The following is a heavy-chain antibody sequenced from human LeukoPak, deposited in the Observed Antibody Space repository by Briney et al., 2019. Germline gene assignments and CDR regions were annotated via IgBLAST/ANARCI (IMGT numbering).Heavy chain of an antibody. CDR2: TYYRSKWYN. Sequence: SQTLSLTCAISGDSVSSKSVAWNWIRQSPSRGLEWLGRTYYRSKWYNEYAVSVKSRITIDPDTSKNQFFLQLNSVTPEDTAVYYCVRLGGDVDYWGQGTLVTVSS. D-gene: IGHD2-21*02. J-gene: IGHJ4*02. V-gene: IGHV6-1*01. CDR3: VRLGGDVDY. CDR1: GDSVSSKSVA.